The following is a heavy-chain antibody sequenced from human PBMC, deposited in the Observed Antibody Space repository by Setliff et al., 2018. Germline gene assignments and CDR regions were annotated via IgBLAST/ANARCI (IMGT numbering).Heavy chain of an antibody. J-gene: IGHJ4*02. Sequence: TLSLTCSASGDSISTSSYYWGWIRQPPGKALEWLARIDWDDDKYYSTSLKTRLTISKDTSKNQVVLTMTNMDPVDTATYYCARMRSRNYGSGSYWLDYWGQGTLVTVSS. CDR2: IDWDDDK. V-gene: IGHV2-70*11. CDR3: ARMRSRNYGSGSYWLDY. D-gene: IGHD3-10*01. CDR1: GDSISTSSYY.